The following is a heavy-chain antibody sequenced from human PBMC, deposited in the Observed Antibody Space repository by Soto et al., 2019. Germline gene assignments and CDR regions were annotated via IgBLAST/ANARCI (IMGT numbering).Heavy chain of an antibody. J-gene: IGHJ6*03. V-gene: IGHV1-18*01. CDR1: GYTFTSYG. Sequence: ASVKVSCKASGYTFTSYGISWVRQAPGQGLEWMGWISAYNGNTNYAQKLQGRVTMTTDTSTSTAYMELRSLRSDDTAAYYCARYPVPRSYYYYKDVWGKGTTVTVSS. D-gene: IGHD2-2*01. CDR2: ISAYNGNT. CDR3: ARYPVPRSYYYYKDV.